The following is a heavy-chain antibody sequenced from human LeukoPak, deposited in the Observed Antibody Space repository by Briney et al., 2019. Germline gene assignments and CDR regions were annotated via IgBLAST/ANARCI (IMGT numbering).Heavy chain of an antibody. D-gene: IGHD4-17*01. Sequence: EGSLRLSCTASGFTFSTFLMSWVRQAPGKGLEWVANIKQDGSKKYLVDSVKGRFTISRDNAKNSLYLQMNSLRAEDTAVYYCTRDYGDLYYYYGMDVWGQGTTVIVSS. CDR2: IKQDGSKK. CDR3: TRDYGDLYYYYGMDV. V-gene: IGHV3-7*03. CDR1: GFTFSTFL. J-gene: IGHJ6*02.